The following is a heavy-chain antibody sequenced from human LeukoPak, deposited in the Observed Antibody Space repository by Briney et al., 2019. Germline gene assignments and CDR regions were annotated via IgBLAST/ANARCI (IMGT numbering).Heavy chain of an antibody. CDR2: INHSGST. CDR3: ARFSQLGD. D-gene: IGHD1-1*01. CDR1: GGSFSGYY. V-gene: IGHV4-34*01. J-gene: IGHJ4*02. Sequence: KTSETLSLTCAVYGGSFSGYYWSWIRQPPGKGLEWIGEINHSGSTNYNPSLKSRVTMSVDTSKNQFSLKLSSVTAADTAVYYCARFSQLGDWGQGTLVTVSS.